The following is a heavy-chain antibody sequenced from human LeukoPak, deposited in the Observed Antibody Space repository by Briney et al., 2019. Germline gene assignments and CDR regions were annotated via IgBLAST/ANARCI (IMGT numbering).Heavy chain of an antibody. J-gene: IGHJ4*02. Sequence: ASVKVSCEASGGTFSSYAISWVRQAPGQGLEWMGRIIPILGIANYAQKFQGRVTITADKSTSTAYMELSSLRSEDTAVYYCARWDCSSTSCYGGHFDYWGQGTLVTVSS. V-gene: IGHV1-69*04. CDR1: GGTFSSYA. D-gene: IGHD2-2*01. CDR3: ARWDCSSTSCYGGHFDY. CDR2: IIPILGIA.